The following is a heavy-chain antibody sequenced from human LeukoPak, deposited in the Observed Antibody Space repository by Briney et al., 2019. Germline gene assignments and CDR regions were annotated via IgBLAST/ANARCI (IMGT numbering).Heavy chain of an antibody. V-gene: IGHV3-66*01. CDR3: ARDPRQSHLVYTTGDY. Sequence: PGGSLRLSCAASGFNVSNNFISWVRQAPGKGLEWVSVIYRGGSTYYTDSVKGRFSVSRDNSKNTVYLQMNSLRAEDTAVYYCARDPRQSHLVYTTGDYWGQGTLVTVSS. CDR1: GFNVSNNF. CDR2: IYRGGST. D-gene: IGHD2-2*02. J-gene: IGHJ4*02.